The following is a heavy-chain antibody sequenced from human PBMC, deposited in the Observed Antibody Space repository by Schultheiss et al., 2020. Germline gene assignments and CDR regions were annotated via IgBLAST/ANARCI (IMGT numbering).Heavy chain of an antibody. Sequence: SETLSLTCTVSGGSVSSGSYYWSWIRQPPGKGLEWIGYIYHSGSTYYNPSLKSRVTISVDTSKNQFSLKLSSVTAADTAVYYCARHRITGTPPGWFDPWGQGTLVTVSS. D-gene: IGHD1-7*01. J-gene: IGHJ5*02. V-gene: IGHV4-61*01. CDR3: ARHRITGTPPGWFDP. CDR1: GGSVSSGSYY. CDR2: IYHSGST.